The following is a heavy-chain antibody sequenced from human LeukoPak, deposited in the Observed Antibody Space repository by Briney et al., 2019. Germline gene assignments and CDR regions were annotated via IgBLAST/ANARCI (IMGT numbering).Heavy chain of an antibody. CDR2: IYYSGST. V-gene: IGHV4-31*03. J-gene: IGHJ6*02. CDR1: GGSISSGGYY. Sequence: SQTLSLTCTVSGGSISSGGYYWSWIRQHPGKGLEWIGYIYYSGSTHYNPSLKSRVTISVDTSKNQFSLKLSSVTAADMAVYYCARADDTSYGMDVWGQGTTVTVSS. D-gene: IGHD3-9*01. CDR3: ARADDTSYGMDV.